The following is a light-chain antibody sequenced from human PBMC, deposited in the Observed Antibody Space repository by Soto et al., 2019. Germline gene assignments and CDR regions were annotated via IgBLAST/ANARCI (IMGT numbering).Light chain of an antibody. J-gene: IGKJ3*01. CDR1: QSVYNSD. CDR3: QQYGRSPRT. Sequence: EIVLTQSPGTLSSSPGERATLSCRASQSVYNSDIAWYQQKPGQAPRLLIYAASSRATGIPDRFSGYGSGTDFTLTINRLEPEDFAVYYCQQYGRSPRTFGPGTKVDIK. CDR2: AAS. V-gene: IGKV3-20*01.